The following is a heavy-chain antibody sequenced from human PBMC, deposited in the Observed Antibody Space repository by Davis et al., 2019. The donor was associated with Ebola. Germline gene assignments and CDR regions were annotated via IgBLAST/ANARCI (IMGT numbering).Heavy chain of an antibody. Sequence: SQTLSLTCAVYGGSFSGYYWSWIRQPPGKGLEWIGEINHSGSTNYNPSLKSRVTISVDTSKNQFSLKLSSVTAADTAVYYCARLGGRGVYYYGMDVWGQGTTVTVSS. CDR1: GGSFSGYY. V-gene: IGHV4-34*01. CDR3: ARLGGRGVYYYGMDV. CDR2: INHSGST. D-gene: IGHD4-23*01. J-gene: IGHJ6*02.